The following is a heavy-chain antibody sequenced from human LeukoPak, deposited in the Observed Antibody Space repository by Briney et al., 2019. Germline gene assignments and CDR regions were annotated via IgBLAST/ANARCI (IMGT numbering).Heavy chain of an antibody. J-gene: IGHJ3*02. Sequence: GGSLRLSCAASGFTFSSYAMSWVRQAPGKGLEGVSAISGSGGSTYYADSVKGRCINSRENAKNSLYLQMNSLRAEDTAVYYCAREGNDAFDIWGQGTMVTVSS. CDR2: ISGSGGST. CDR3: AREGNDAFDI. V-gene: IGHV3-23*01. CDR1: GFTFSSYA.